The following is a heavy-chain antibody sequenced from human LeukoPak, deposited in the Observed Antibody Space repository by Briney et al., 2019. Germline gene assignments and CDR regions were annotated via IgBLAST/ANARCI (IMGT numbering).Heavy chain of an antibody. CDR3: ARAETYYDILTGYYPHFFDY. V-gene: IGHV3-48*04. J-gene: IGHJ4*02. Sequence: PGGSLRLSCAASGFPFSTYRMSWVRQAPGKGLEWVSYISSSGSTIYYADSVKGRFTISRDNAKNSLYLQMNSLRAEDTAVYYCARAETYYDILTGYYPHFFDYWGQGTLVTVSS. CDR1: GFPFSTYR. D-gene: IGHD3-9*01. CDR2: ISSSGSTI.